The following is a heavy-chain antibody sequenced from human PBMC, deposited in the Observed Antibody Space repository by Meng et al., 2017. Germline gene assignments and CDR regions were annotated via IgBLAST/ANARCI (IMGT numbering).Heavy chain of an antibody. CDR2: INTKTGKP. Sequence: QWHLVTSGSGLKEPGASVKVSCKASGYTFSTNVMNWVRQAPGQGLEWMGWINTKTGKPTYAQGFTGRLAFSLDTSASTAFLQINSLKAEDTAVYYCARAHSSGWYSFFDYWGQGTLVTVSS. CDR1: GYTFSTNV. V-gene: IGHV7-4-1*02. J-gene: IGHJ4*02. CDR3: ARAHSSGWYSFFDY. D-gene: IGHD6-19*01.